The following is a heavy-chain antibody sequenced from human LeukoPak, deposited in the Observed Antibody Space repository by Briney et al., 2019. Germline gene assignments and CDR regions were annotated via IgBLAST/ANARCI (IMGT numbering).Heavy chain of an antibody. CDR3: AGILTGYYNVIWY. CDR1: GGSISSYY. V-gene: IGHV4-59*04. Sequence: SETLSLTCTVSGGSISSYYWSWIRQPPGKGLEWIGYIYYSGSTYYNPSLKSRVTISVDTSKNQFSLKLSSVTAADTALYYCAGILTGYYNVIWYWGQGTLVTVSS. J-gene: IGHJ4*02. CDR2: IYYSGST. D-gene: IGHD3-9*01.